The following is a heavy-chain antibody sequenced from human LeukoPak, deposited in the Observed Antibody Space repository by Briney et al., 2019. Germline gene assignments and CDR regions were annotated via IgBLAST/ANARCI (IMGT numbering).Heavy chain of an antibody. CDR2: IYYTGDT. J-gene: IGHJ4*02. D-gene: IGHD3-22*01. Sequence: PSETLSLTCTVSGGSISTYYWSWVRQPPGKGLEWIGYIYYTGDTRSNPSLKSRVTLLVDMSKNQFSLKLNSVTAADTAVYFCARGHEDYDSSGYYRFDYWGQGTLVTVSS. V-gene: IGHV4-59*12. CDR1: GGSISTYY. CDR3: ARGHEDYDSSGYYRFDY.